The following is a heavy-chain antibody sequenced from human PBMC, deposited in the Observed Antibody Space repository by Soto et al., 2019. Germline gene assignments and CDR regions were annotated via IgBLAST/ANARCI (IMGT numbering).Heavy chain of an antibody. Sequence: SETLSLTCTVSGGSISSGGYYWSWIRQHPGKGLEWIGYIYYSGSTYYNPSLKSRVTISVDTSKNQFSLKLSSVTAADTAVYYCARGGSGPPRYYYYYGMDVWGQGTTVTVSS. D-gene: IGHD2-15*01. V-gene: IGHV4-31*03. CDR1: GGSISSGGYY. J-gene: IGHJ6*02. CDR3: ARGGSGPPRYYYYYGMDV. CDR2: IYYSGST.